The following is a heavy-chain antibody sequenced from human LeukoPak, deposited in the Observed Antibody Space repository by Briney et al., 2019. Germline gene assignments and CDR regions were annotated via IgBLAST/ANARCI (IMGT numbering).Heavy chain of an antibody. V-gene: IGHV1-2*02. Sequence: GASVTVSCKASGYTFTGYYMHWVRQAPGQGLEWMGWINPNSGGTNYAQKFQGRVTMTRDTSISTAYMELSRLRSDDTAVYYCARLAQWLEEYYFDYWGQGTLVTVSS. CDR2: INPNSGGT. J-gene: IGHJ4*02. D-gene: IGHD6-19*01. CDR1: GYTFTGYY. CDR3: ARLAQWLEEYYFDY.